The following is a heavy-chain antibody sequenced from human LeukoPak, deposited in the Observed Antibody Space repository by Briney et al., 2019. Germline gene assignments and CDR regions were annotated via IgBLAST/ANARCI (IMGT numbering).Heavy chain of an antibody. CDR1: GASISTYY. CDR2: IHTSGST. CDR3: AKEGMIRGVIDY. Sequence: PSETLSLTCTVSGASISTYYWSWIRQPAGKGLEWIGHIHTSGSTNYNPSLESRVTMSLDTSNNQFSLKLNSVTAADTAVYYCAKEGMIRGVIDYWGQGALVTVSS. V-gene: IGHV4-4*07. J-gene: IGHJ4*02. D-gene: IGHD3-10*01.